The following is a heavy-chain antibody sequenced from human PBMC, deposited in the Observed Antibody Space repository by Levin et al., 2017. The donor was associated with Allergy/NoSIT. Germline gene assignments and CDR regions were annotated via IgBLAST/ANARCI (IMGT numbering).Heavy chain of an antibody. CDR1: GGTFSSYA. V-gene: IGHV1-69*04. Sequence: SVKVSCKASGGTFSSYAISWVRQAPGQGLEWMGRIIPILGIANYAQKFQGRVTITADKSTSTAYMELSSLRSEDTAVYYCATTTVTSFRTLPAGDAFDIWGQGTMVTVSS. D-gene: IGHD4-17*01. CDR3: ATTTVTSFRTLPAGDAFDI. J-gene: IGHJ3*02. CDR2: IIPILGIA.